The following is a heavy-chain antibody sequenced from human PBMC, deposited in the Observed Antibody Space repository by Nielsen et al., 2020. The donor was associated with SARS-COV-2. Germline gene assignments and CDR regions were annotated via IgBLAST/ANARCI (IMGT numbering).Heavy chain of an antibody. Sequence: SLRLSCAASGFTFHDCAMHWVRQAPGQGLEWVSGISWNSGSIGYADSVKGRFTISRDNAKNSLFLQINSLRPEDTALYYCAKDQSGGALYYYMDVWGKGTTVTVSS. CDR3: AKDQSGGALYYYMDV. CDR1: GFTFHDCA. D-gene: IGHD3-16*01. CDR2: ISWNSGSI. J-gene: IGHJ6*03. V-gene: IGHV3-9*01.